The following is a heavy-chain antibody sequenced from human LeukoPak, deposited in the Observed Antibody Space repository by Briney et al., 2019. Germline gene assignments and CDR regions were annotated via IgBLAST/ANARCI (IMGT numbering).Heavy chain of an antibody. Sequence: GGSLRLSCAASGFTFSSYAMNWVRQAPGKGLEWVSGIGGSGGSTYYADSVKGRFTISRDNSKNTLYLQMNSLRAEDTAVYYCVAAGNYYYYMDVWGKGTTVTVSS. CDR1: GFTFSSYA. J-gene: IGHJ6*03. D-gene: IGHD6-25*01. CDR2: IGGSGGST. CDR3: VAAGNYYYYMDV. V-gene: IGHV3-23*01.